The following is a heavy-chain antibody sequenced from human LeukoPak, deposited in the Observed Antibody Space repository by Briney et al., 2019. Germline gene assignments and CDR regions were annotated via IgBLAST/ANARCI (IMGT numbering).Heavy chain of an antibody. CDR2: INPNSGGT. J-gene: IGHJ4*02. Sequence: ASVKVSCKASGYTFTGYYMHWVRQAPGQGLEWMGRINPNSGGTNYAQKFQGRVTMTRDTSISTAYMELSRLISDDTAVYYCARGYCTNGVCYYFDYWGQGTLVTVSS. CDR1: GYTFTGYY. V-gene: IGHV1-2*06. D-gene: IGHD2-8*01. CDR3: ARGYCTNGVCYYFDY.